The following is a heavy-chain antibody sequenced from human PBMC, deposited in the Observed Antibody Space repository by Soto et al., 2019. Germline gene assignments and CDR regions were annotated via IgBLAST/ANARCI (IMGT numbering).Heavy chain of an antibody. V-gene: IGHV4-34*01. J-gene: IGHJ4*02. CDR2: INHSGST. CDR3: ARCLPRIGYSYCFPWGY. D-gene: IGHD5-18*01. CDR1: GGSFSDYY. Sequence: SETLSLTCAVYGGSFSDYYWNWIRQPPGKWLEWIGEINHSGSTNYNPSLKSRVTISIDTSRNQFSLKLTSVSAADTAVYYCARCLPRIGYSYCFPWGYWGQGXLVTVSS.